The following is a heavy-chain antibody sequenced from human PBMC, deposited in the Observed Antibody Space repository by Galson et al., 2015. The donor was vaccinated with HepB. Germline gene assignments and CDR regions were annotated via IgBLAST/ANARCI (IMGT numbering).Heavy chain of an antibody. CDR2: IRSKAYGGTT. D-gene: IGHD3-10*01. J-gene: IGHJ5*02. V-gene: IGHV3-49*03. Sequence: SLRLSCAASGFTFGDYAMSWFRQAPGKGLEWVGFIRSKAYGGTTEYAASVKGRFTISRDDSKSIAYLQMNSLKTEDTAVYYCTSEWFGETTNPWGQGTLVTVSS. CDR3: TSEWFGETTNP. CDR1: GFTFGDYA.